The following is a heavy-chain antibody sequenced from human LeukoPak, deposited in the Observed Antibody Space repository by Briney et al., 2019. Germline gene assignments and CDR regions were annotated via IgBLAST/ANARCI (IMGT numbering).Heavy chain of an antibody. CDR3: ARDRRIVGATAPYYYYYYGMDV. J-gene: IGHJ6*02. CDR2: TYYRSEWYN. V-gene: IGHV6-1*01. D-gene: IGHD1-26*01. Sequence: SQTLSLTCAISGDSVSSNSAAWNWIRQSPSRGLEWLGRTYYRSEWYNDYAVSVKSRITINPDTSKNQFSLQLNSVTPEDTAVYYCARDRRIVGATAPYYYYYYGMDVWGQGTTVTVSS. CDR1: GDSVSSNSAA.